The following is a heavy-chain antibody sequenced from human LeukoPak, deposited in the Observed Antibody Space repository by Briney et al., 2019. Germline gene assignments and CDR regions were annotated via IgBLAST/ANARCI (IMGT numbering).Heavy chain of an antibody. V-gene: IGHV3-23*01. CDR2: ISGSGGST. Sequence: GGSLRLSCAASGFTFSNYWMSWVRQAPGKGLEWVSAISGSGGSTYYADSVKGRFTISRDNSKNTLYLQMNSLRAEDTAVYYCARGFDRVGLLSSWERDPRDYFDYWGQGTLVTVSS. J-gene: IGHJ4*02. D-gene: IGHD6-13*01. CDR3: ARGFDRVGLLSSWERDPRDYFDY. CDR1: GFTFSNYW.